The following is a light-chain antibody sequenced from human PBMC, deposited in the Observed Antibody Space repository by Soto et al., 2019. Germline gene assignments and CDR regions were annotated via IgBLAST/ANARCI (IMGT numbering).Light chain of an antibody. V-gene: IGKV3D-20*02. J-gene: IGKJ5*01. Sequence: EIVLTQSPGTLSLSPGERATLSCRASQSASSSYLAWYQQKPGQAPRLLIYDASNRATGVPARFSGSGSGTDFTLTISSLEPEDFAVYYCQQRSNWPLTFGQGTRLEIK. CDR3: QQRSNWPLT. CDR1: QSASSSY. CDR2: DAS.